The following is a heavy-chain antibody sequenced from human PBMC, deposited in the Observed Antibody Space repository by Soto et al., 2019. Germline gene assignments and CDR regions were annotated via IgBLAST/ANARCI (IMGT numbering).Heavy chain of an antibody. CDR1: GFIFSDYY. V-gene: IGHV3-11*01. CDR3: ARDFDADSRTDFDY. J-gene: IGHJ4*02. CDR2: ISGNGRII. D-gene: IGHD4-17*01. Sequence: QVQLVESGGGLVKPGGSLRLSCATSGFIFSDYYMHWIRQAPGKGLEWISYISGNGRIIQYADSAKGRFTISRDNAQNSLYPQMTSLRAEDTALYFCARDFDADSRTDFDYWGQGTLVTVSS.